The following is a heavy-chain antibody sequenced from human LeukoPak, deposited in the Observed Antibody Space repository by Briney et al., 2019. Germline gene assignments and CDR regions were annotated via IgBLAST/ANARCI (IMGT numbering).Heavy chain of an antibody. CDR3: ARAARDGYNS. CDR2: ISYNGGST. Sequence: PGGSLRLSCAASGFPFSNYAMHWVRQAPGKGLEHVSAISYNGGSTYYANSVKGRFTISRGNSKNTVYLQMGSLRAEDMAVYYCARAARDGYNSWGQGTLVTVSS. D-gene: IGHD5-24*01. CDR1: GFPFSNYA. J-gene: IGHJ5*02. V-gene: IGHV3-64*01.